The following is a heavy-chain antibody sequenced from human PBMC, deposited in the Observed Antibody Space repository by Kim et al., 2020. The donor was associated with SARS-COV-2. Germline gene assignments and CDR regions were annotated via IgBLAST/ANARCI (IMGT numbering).Heavy chain of an antibody. CDR2: IVVGSGNT. V-gene: IGHV1-58*01. Sequence: SVKVSCKASGFTFTSSAVQWVRQARGQRLEWIGWIVVGSGNTNYAQKFQERVTITRDMSTSTAYMELSSLRSEDTAVYYCAAAHGWELLSGRLSSDVWGQGTTVTVSS. CDR1: GFTFTSSA. D-gene: IGHD1-26*01. CDR3: AAAHGWELLSGRLSSDV. J-gene: IGHJ6*02.